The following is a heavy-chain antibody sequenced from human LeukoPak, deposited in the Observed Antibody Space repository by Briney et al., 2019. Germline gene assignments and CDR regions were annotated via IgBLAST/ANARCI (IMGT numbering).Heavy chain of an antibody. Sequence: GASVKVSCKASGYTFTSYDINWVRQATGQGLEWMGWMNPNSGNTGYAQKSQGRVTMTRNTSISTAYMELSSLRSEDTAVYYCARARTTNTYYDILTGYYNDPAFDIWGQGTMVTVSS. CDR2: MNPNSGNT. V-gene: IGHV1-8*01. CDR1: GYTFTSYD. CDR3: ARARTTNTYYDILTGYYNDPAFDI. J-gene: IGHJ3*02. D-gene: IGHD3-9*01.